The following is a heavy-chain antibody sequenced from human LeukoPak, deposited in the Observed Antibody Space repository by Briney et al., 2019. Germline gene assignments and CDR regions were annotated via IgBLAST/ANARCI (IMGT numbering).Heavy chain of an antibody. CDR2: IGSSSSYT. CDR1: GFTFSDYD. J-gene: IGHJ4*02. D-gene: IGHD2-15*01. V-gene: IGHV3-11*03. CDR3: ARKADYFDY. Sequence: GGSLRLSCAASGFTFSDYDMSWIRQAPGKGLEWVLYIGSSSSYTNYADSVKGRFTISRDNAKNSLYLQMNSLRAEDTAVYYCARKADYFDYWGQGTLVTVSS.